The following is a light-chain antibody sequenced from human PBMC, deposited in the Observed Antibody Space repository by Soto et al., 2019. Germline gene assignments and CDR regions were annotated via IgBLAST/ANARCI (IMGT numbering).Light chain of an antibody. CDR2: DVS. CDR1: SSDLGGYNY. J-gene: IGLJ1*01. V-gene: IGLV2-11*01. Sequence: QSALTQPRSVSGSPGQSVTISCTGTSSDLGGYNYVSWYQQHPGKAPKLMIYDVSERPSGVPDRFSGSKSGNTASLTISGLQAEDEADYYCYSYAGGFYVFGTGTKLTVL. CDR3: YSYAGGFYV.